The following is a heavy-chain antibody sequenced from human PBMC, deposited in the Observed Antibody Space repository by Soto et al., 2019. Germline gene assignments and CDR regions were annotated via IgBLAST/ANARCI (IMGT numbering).Heavy chain of an antibody. Sequence: PGGSLRLSCAASGFTFSSYSMNWVRQAPGKGLEWVSYISSSSSNIYYADSVKGRFTISRDNAKNSLYLQMNSLRAEDTAVYYCAREEAAYDILTGYYKLNAFDIWGQGTMVTVSS. CDR1: GFTFSSYS. CDR2: ISSSSSNI. D-gene: IGHD3-9*01. V-gene: IGHV3-21*05. J-gene: IGHJ3*02. CDR3: AREEAAYDILTGYYKLNAFDI.